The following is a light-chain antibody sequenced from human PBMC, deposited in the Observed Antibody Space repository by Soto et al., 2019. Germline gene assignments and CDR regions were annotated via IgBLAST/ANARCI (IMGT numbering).Light chain of an antibody. CDR2: EVS. CDR1: SSDVGGYNY. CDR3: SSYTGSGTLYV. V-gene: IGLV2-14*01. Sequence: QSALTQPASVSGSPGQSITISCTGTSSDVGGYNYVSWYQQHPGKAPKLMIFEVSNRPSGVSNRFPGSKSGNTASLTISGLQAEDEADYSCSSYTGSGTLYVFGTGTKVTVL. J-gene: IGLJ1*01.